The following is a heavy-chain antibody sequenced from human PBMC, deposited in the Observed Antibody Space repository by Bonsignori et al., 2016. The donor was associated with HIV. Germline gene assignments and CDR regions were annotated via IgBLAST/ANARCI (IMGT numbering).Heavy chain of an antibody. CDR1: GFTFSRYS. J-gene: IGHJ5*02. V-gene: IGHV3-48*02. CDR2: ISSSSNTI. D-gene: IGHD3-10*01. CDR3: ARGARGDGSGTGYWFDP. Sequence: GESLKISCAASGFTFSRYSMNWVRQAPGKGLEWVSYISSSSNTIYYADSVKGRFTISRDNAKNSLFLQMNSLRDDDTAVYYCARGARGDGSGTGYWFDPWGQGTLVTVSS.